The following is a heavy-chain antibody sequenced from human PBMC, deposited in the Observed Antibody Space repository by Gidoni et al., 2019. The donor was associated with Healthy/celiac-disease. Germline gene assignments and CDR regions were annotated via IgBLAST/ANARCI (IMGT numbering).Heavy chain of an antibody. CDR2: IYPGDSDT. Sequence: EVQLVQSGAEVKKPGESLKISCKGSGYSFTSYWLGWVRQMPGKGLEWMGIIYPGDSDTRYSPSFQGQVTISADKSISTAYLQWSSLKASDTAMYYCARQGIEYSSYIGVYYYYGMDVWGQGTTVTVSS. CDR3: ARQGIEYSSYIGVYYYYGMDV. CDR1: GYSFTSYW. V-gene: IGHV5-51*01. D-gene: IGHD6-6*01. J-gene: IGHJ6*02.